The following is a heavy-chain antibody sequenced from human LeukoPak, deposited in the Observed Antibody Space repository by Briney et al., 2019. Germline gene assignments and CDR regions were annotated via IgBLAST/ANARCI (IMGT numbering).Heavy chain of an antibody. CDR2: IIPMLGLT. J-gene: IGHJ4*02. CDR3: AKDGDSSSGHCDY. Sequence: SVKVSCKTSGITFSSYAMSWVRQAPGQGLGWMGRIIPMLGLTDYAQKFQGRVTITADTSTRTVYMELTSLTSEDTAVYYCAKDGDSSSGHCDYWGQGTLVTVSS. V-gene: IGHV1-69*04. CDR1: GITFSSYA. D-gene: IGHD6-19*01.